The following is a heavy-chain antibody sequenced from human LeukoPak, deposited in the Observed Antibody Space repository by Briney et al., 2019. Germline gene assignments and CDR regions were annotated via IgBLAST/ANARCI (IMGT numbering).Heavy chain of an antibody. CDR3: ARAVSEYQLPYDWFDP. D-gene: IGHD2-2*02. CDR1: GGTFSSYA. CDR2: IIPIFGTA. V-gene: IGHV1-69*05. Sequence: SVKASCKASGGTFSSYAISWVRQAPGQGLEWMGGIIPIFGTANYAQKFQGRVTITTDESTSTAYMELSSLRSEDTAVYYCARAVSEYQLPYDWFDPWGQGTLVTVSS. J-gene: IGHJ5*02.